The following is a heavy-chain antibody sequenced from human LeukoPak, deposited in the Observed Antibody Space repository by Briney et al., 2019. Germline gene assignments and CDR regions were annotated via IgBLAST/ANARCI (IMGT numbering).Heavy chain of an antibody. Sequence: GGSLRLSCAASGFTFSDYYMSWVRQAPGKGLEWVSGINWNGGSTGYADSVKGRFTISRDNAKNSLYLQMNSLRAEDTALYYCATTGGIAAAGTLDYWGQGTLVTVSS. V-gene: IGHV3-20*04. J-gene: IGHJ4*02. CDR1: GFTFSDYY. D-gene: IGHD6-13*01. CDR2: INWNGGST. CDR3: ATTGGIAAAGTLDY.